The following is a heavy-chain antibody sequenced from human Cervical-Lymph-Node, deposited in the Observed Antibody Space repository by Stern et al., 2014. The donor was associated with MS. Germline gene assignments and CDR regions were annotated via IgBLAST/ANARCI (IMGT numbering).Heavy chain of an antibody. CDR2: IYYSGSP. CDR3: ARVRPGYYDSSGYCDY. D-gene: IGHD3-22*01. CDR1: GGSISSYY. J-gene: IGHJ4*02. V-gene: IGHV4-59*01. Sequence: QVQLQESGPELVKPWETLSLTCTVSGGSISSYYWSWIRQPPGKGLEWVGYIYYSGSPNYNPSLKSRVTISVDTSKNQFSLKLSSVTAADTAVYYCARVRPGYYDSSGYCDYWGQGTLVTVSS.